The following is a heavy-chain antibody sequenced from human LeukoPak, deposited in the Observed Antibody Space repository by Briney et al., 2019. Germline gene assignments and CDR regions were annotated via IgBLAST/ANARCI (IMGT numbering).Heavy chain of an antibody. J-gene: IGHJ4*02. CDR1: GFTFISYA. Sequence: AGGSLRLSCAASGFTFISYAMTWVRQAPGKGLEWVSGISGSGYGTYYADSAKGRFTISRDNSKNTLYLQVNSLRAEDTAVYYCAKGNWMDVLGYFDYWGQGTLVIVSS. D-gene: IGHD1-1*01. CDR3: AKGNWMDVLGYFDY. V-gene: IGHV3-23*01. CDR2: ISGSGYGT.